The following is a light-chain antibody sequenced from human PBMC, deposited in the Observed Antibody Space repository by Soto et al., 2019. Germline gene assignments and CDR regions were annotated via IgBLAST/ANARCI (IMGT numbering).Light chain of an antibody. CDR1: QSVVINY. J-gene: IGKJ1*01. V-gene: IGKV3-20*01. CDR3: QQYGGPWT. CDR2: GAS. Sequence: ENVLTQSPGTLSLSPGERATLSCRTSQSVVINYLAWHQQKPGQAPRLLIFGASSRASGIPDRFSGSGSGTDFTLSISRLEPEDSAVYYCQQYGGPWTFGQGTKVEIK.